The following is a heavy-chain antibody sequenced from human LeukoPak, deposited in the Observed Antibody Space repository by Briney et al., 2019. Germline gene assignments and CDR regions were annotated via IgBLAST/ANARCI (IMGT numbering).Heavy chain of an antibody. CDR3: ARGRPDTSVPRTYYMDV. V-gene: IGHV1-69*05. Sequence: SVKVSCKASGGTFSSYAISWVRQAPGQGLEWMGGIIPIFGTANYAQKFQGRVTFTRDTSISTSFMELSSLRSEDTAIYYCARGRPDTSVPRTYYMDVWGKGTTVTVSS. CDR1: GGTFSSYA. D-gene: IGHD5-18*01. CDR2: IIPIFGTA. J-gene: IGHJ6*03.